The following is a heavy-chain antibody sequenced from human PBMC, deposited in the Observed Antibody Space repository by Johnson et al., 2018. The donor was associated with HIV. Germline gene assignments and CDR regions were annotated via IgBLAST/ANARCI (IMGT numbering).Heavy chain of an antibody. Sequence: VQVVESGGGLVQPGGSLRLSCAASGFTFSSYAMHWVRQAPGKGLEYVSAISSNGGSTYYANSVKGRFTISRDNSKNTLYLQMGSLRAEDMAVYYFARGFSSGYNDAFDVWGQGTLVTVSS. CDR2: ISSNGGST. V-gene: IGHV3-64*01. CDR3: ARGFSSGYNDAFDV. J-gene: IGHJ3*01. D-gene: IGHD3-22*01. CDR1: GFTFSSYA.